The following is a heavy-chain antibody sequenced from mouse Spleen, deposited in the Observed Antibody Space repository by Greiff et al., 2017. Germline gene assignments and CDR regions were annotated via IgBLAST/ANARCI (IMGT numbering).Heavy chain of an antibody. J-gene: IGHJ4*01. CDR2: IWSGGST. V-gene: IGHV2-2*01. D-gene: IGHD2-14*01. Sequence: QVQLQQSGPGLVQPSPSLSITCTVSGFSLTSYGVHWVRQSPGQGLEWLGVIWSGGSTDYNAAFISRLSTSKDNSKSQVFFIMNSLQAADTTIYYCARRKYDYAMDYWGQGTSVTVSP. CDR3: ARRKYDYAMDY. CDR1: GFSLTSYG.